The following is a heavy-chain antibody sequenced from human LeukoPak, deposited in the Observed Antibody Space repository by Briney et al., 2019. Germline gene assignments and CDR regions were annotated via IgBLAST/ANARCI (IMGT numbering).Heavy chain of an antibody. CDR2: IYYSGRT. V-gene: IGHV4-39*01. Sequence: SEPLSLTCTVSGGSISSSSYYCGGLRKPPGEGLEWIGSIYYSGRTYYNPPLKSRVTISVDTSKSQFSLKLSSVTAADTAVYYCARHGSWRIDYMDVWGKGTTVTVSS. J-gene: IGHJ6*03. CDR1: GGSISSSSYY. CDR3: ARHGSWRIDYMDV. D-gene: IGHD6-13*01.